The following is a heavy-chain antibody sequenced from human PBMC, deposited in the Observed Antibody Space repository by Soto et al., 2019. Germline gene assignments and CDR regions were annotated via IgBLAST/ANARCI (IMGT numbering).Heavy chain of an antibody. Sequence: PGESLKISCKGSGYTFSNYWIGWVRQMPGKGLEWMGIIYPGDSDTRYGPSFQGRVTISADQSISTAYLQWSSLEASDTAIYYCAKHNPYYTIFGVGYGMDVWGQGTTVTVSS. CDR2: IYPGDSDT. V-gene: IGHV5-51*01. CDR1: GYTFSNYW. J-gene: IGHJ6*02. CDR3: AKHNPYYTIFGVGYGMDV. D-gene: IGHD3-3*01.